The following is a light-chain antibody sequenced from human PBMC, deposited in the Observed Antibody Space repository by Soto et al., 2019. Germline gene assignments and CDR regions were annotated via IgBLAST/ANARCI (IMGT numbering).Light chain of an antibody. Sequence: DIQMTQSPSPLSASVGDRVYITCRTSQRISSYLNWYQAKPGKAPKLLIYEASTLESGVPSRFSGSGSGTDFTLTISSLQPEDSATYYCPQSYGPPPSTFGPGTRGDI. CDR1: QRISSY. CDR3: PQSYGPPPST. V-gene: IGKV1-39*01. J-gene: IGKJ3*01. CDR2: EAS.